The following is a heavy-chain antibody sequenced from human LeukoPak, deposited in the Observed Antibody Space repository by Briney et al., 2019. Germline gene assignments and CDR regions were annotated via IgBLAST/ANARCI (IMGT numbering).Heavy chain of an antibody. V-gene: IGHV1-46*01. CDR3: ARVRRLRWDAFDI. CDR1: GYTFTSYY. J-gene: IGHJ3*02. CDR2: INPSGGNT. Sequence: ASVTVSCKASGYTFTSYYMHWVRQAPGQGLEWMGIINPSGGNTNYAQKFQGRVTMTRDTSTGTVYMELSSLRSEDTAVYYCARVRRLRWDAFDIWGQGTMVTVSS. D-gene: IGHD4-23*01.